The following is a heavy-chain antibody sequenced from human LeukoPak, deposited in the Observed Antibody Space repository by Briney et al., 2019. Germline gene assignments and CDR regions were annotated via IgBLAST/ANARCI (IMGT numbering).Heavy chain of an antibody. CDR2: IYTSGST. V-gene: IGHV4-4*07. Sequence: PSETLSLTCTVSGGSISSYYWSWIRQPAGKGLEWIGRIYTSGSTNYNPSLKSRVTMSVDTSKNQFSLKLSSVTAADTAVYYCARGGIKYYDILTGYPFDPWGQGTLVTVSS. CDR1: GGSISSYY. J-gene: IGHJ5*02. D-gene: IGHD3-9*01. CDR3: ARGGIKYYDILTGYPFDP.